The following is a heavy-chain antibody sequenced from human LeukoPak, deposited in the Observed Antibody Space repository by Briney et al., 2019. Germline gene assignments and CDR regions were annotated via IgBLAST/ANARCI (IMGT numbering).Heavy chain of an antibody. J-gene: IGHJ6*03. CDR1: GFTFSSYG. V-gene: IGHV3-30*18. Sequence: PGGSLRLSCAASGFTFSSYGMHWVRQAPGKGLEWVAVISYDGSNKYYADSVKGRFTISRDNSKNTLYLQMNSLRAEDTAVYYCAKDGLIVSTQNFITIIVGYYMDVWGKGTTVTVSS. CDR3: AKDGLIVSTQNFITIIVGYYMDV. CDR2: ISYDGSNK. D-gene: IGHD3-22*01.